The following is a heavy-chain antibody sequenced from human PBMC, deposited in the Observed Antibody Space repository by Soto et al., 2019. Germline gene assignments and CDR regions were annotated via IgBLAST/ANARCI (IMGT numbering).Heavy chain of an antibody. Sequence: SETLSLTCTVSGGSISSGGYYWSWIRQHPGKGLEWIGYIYYSGSTYYNPSLKSRVTISVDTSKNQFSLKLSSVTAADTAVYYCASDRMSINNSMDVWGQGTTVTVSS. V-gene: IGHV4-31*03. CDR1: GGSISSGGYY. CDR3: ASDRMSINNSMDV. D-gene: IGHD6-6*01. J-gene: IGHJ6*02. CDR2: IYYSGST.